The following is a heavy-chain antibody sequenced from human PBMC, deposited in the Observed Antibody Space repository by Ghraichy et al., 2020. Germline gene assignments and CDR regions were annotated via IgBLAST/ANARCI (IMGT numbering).Heavy chain of an antibody. CDR1: GYSFTSYW. CDR3: ARRLDNTTPIDY. J-gene: IGHJ4*02. V-gene: IGHV5-10-1*01. Sequence: GESLNISCKGSGYSFTSYWISWVRQMPGKGLEWMGRIDPSDSYTNYSPSFQGHVTISADKSISTAYLQWSSLKASDTAMYYCARRLDNTTPIDYWGQGTLVTVSS. CDR2: IDPSDSYT. D-gene: IGHD1-14*01.